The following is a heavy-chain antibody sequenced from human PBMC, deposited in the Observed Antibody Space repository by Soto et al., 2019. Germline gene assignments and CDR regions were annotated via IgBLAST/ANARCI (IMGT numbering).Heavy chain of an antibody. CDR2: IIPIFGTA. CDR1: GGTFSSYA. CDR3: ARAPIFGVVVGAFDI. V-gene: IGHV1-69*13. Sequence: SVKVSCKASGGTFSSYAISWVRQAPGQGLEWMGGIIPIFGTANYAQKFQGRVTITADESTSTAYMELSSLRSEDTAVYYCARAPIFGVVVGAFDIWGQGTMVTVSS. J-gene: IGHJ3*02. D-gene: IGHD3-3*01.